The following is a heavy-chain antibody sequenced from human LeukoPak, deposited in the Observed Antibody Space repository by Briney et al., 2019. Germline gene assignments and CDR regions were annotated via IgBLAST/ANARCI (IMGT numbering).Heavy chain of an antibody. D-gene: IGHD2-15*01. V-gene: IGHV3-74*01. CDR2: INSEGTST. CDR1: GFSFNTFW. Sequence: GGSLRLSRAASGFSFNTFWMHWVRHAPGKGLVWVSRINSEGTSTNYADSVRGRFTISRDNAKMYLQMNSLRADDTAVYYCATEGPLPGGHDYWGQGTLVTVSS. CDR3: ATEGPLPGGHDY. J-gene: IGHJ4*02.